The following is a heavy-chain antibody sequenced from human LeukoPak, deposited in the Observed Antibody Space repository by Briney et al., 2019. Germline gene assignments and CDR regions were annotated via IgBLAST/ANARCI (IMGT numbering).Heavy chain of an antibody. Sequence: SETLSLTCAVYGGSFSGYYWSWIRQPPGKGLEWIGEINHSGSTNYNPSLKSRVTISVDTSKNQFSLKLSSVTAADTAVYYCAREVYSSSYQDYWGQGTLVTVSS. CDR2: INHSGST. CDR3: AREVYSSSYQDY. D-gene: IGHD6-13*01. V-gene: IGHV4-34*01. J-gene: IGHJ4*02. CDR1: GGSFSGYY.